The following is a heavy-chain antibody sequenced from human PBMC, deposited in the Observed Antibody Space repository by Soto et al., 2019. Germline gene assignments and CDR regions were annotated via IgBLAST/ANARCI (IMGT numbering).Heavy chain of an antibody. Sequence: SETLSLTCAVYGVSFSDYSHFWGWIRQPPGKGLEWIGYIDYSGSTNYNPSLKSRVTISVDTSKNQFSLKLSSVTAADTAVYYCARFVVVAAYSEENNWFDPWGQGTLVTVSS. D-gene: IGHD2-15*01. CDR3: ARFVVVAAYSEENNWFDP. CDR2: IDYSGST. CDR1: GVSFSDYSHF. J-gene: IGHJ5*02. V-gene: IGHV4-39*07.